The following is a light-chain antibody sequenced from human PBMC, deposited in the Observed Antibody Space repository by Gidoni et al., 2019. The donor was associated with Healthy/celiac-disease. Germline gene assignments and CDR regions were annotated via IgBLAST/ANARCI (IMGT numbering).Light chain of an antibody. CDR1: QSVSSY. V-gene: IGKV3-11*01. Sequence: IVLTHSPATLSLSPGERATLSCRASQSVSSYLACYQQKPGQAPRLLIYDASNRATGIPARFSGSGSGTDFNITISSLEPEDFAVYYCQQRSNWPPLTFGGGTKVEIK. J-gene: IGKJ4*01. CDR3: QQRSNWPPLT. CDR2: DAS.